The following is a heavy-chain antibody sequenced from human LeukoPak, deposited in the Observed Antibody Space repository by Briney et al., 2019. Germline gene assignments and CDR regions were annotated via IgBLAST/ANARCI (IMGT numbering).Heavy chain of an antibody. J-gene: IGHJ6*02. CDR3: ARTRWELLQGYYYYYYGMDV. D-gene: IGHD1-26*01. Sequence: ASVKVSCKASGYTFTSYDINWVRQATGQGLEWMGWTNPNSGNTGYAQKFQGRVTMTRNTSISTAYMELSSLRSEDTAVYHCARTRWELLQGYYYYYYGMDVWGQGTTVTVSS. V-gene: IGHV1-8*01. CDR1: GYTFTSYD. CDR2: TNPNSGNT.